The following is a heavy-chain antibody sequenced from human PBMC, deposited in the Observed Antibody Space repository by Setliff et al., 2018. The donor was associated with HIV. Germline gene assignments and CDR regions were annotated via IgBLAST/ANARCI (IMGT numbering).Heavy chain of an antibody. V-gene: IGHV4-34*01. CDR2: INQERTT. Sequence: SETLSLTCAVHRGSFSHYYWTWIRQSPGKGLEWIAEINQERTTFYNPSLKSRVTMSLDTSRNEVSLSLTSVTAADTAVYYCARVRLTMIMMVDYFDQWGQGTLVTVSS. CDR3: ARVRLTMIMMVDYFDQ. D-gene: IGHD3-22*01. J-gene: IGHJ4*02. CDR1: RGSFSHYY.